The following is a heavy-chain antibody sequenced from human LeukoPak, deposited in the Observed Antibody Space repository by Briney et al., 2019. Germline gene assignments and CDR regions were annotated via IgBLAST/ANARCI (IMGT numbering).Heavy chain of an antibody. Sequence: SVKVSCKASGYTFTSYGISWVRQAPGQGLEWMGGIIPIFGTANYAQKFQGRVTITTDESTSTAYMELSSLRSEDTAVYYCASGDFWSALDYWGQGTLVTVSS. D-gene: IGHD3-3*01. CDR2: IIPIFGTA. CDR3: ASGDFWSALDY. CDR1: GYTFTSYG. V-gene: IGHV1-69*05. J-gene: IGHJ4*02.